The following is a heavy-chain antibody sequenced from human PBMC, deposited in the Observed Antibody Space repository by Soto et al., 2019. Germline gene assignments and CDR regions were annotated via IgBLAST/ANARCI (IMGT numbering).Heavy chain of an antibody. J-gene: IGHJ6*02. CDR2: IIPILGIA. Sequence: QVQLVQSGAEVKKPGSSVKVSCKASEGTFSSYTISWLRQAPGQGLEWMGRIIPILGIANYAQKFQGRVTITADKSTSTSYMELSSLRSEDTAVYYGARDRGDYDYVWGSRYGMDVWGQGTTVTVSS. CDR1: EGTFSSYT. V-gene: IGHV1-69*08. D-gene: IGHD3-16*01. CDR3: ARDRGDYDYVWGSRYGMDV.